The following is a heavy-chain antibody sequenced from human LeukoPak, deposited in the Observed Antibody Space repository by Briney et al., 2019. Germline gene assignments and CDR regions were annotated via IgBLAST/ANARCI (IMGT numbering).Heavy chain of an antibody. CDR3: ARGFSGIAFDF. CDR1: GFTFSSHW. V-gene: IGHV3-74*01. Sequence: PGGSLRLSCAASGFTFSSHWVHWVRQAPGKGLVWVSRISSDGSNTNYADSVKGRFTISRDNAKNTLSLQMNSLRAEDTAIYYCARGFSGIAFDFWGQGTMVTVSS. D-gene: IGHD6-25*01. J-gene: IGHJ3*01. CDR2: ISSDGSNT.